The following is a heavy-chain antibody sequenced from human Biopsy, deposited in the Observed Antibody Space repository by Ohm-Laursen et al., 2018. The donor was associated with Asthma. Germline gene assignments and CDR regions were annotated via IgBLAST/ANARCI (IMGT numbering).Heavy chain of an antibody. V-gene: IGHV3-48*02. Sequence: SLRLSCAASGFTFGTFGMNWVRQAPGKGLEWVSYISRSSDTIHYADSVRGRFTISRDNARNSLYLQMNSLRDEDTAAYYCARDRYNDFWSGYYPTAFDHWGQGTPVAVSS. CDR2: ISRSSDTI. CDR3: ARDRYNDFWSGYYPTAFDH. CDR1: GFTFGTFG. D-gene: IGHD3-3*01. J-gene: IGHJ4*02.